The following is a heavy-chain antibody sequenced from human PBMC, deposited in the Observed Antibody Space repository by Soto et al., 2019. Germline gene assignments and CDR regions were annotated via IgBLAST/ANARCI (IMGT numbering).Heavy chain of an antibody. J-gene: IGHJ4*02. Sequence: GESLKISCAASGFTFSSYGMHWVRQAPGKGLEWVAVIWYDGSNKYYADSVKGRFTISRDNSKNTLYLQMNSLRAEDTAVYYCARNPYGDWQRYYFDYWGQGTLVTVSS. CDR2: IWYDGSNK. CDR1: GFTFSSYG. D-gene: IGHD4-17*01. CDR3: ARNPYGDWQRYYFDY. V-gene: IGHV3-33*01.